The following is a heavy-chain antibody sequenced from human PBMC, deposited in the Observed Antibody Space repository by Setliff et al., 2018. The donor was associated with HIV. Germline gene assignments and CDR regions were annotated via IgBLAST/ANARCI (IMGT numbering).Heavy chain of an antibody. V-gene: IGHV3-74*01. Sequence: GSLRLSCAASGFTFSSYWMHWVRQAPGKGLVWVSHINSDGSSTSYADSVKGRFTISRDNAKNTLYLQMNRLRVEDTAVYYCVRGPQFRPHWGQGTLVTVS. CDR2: INSDGSST. J-gene: IGHJ4*02. CDR3: VRGPQFRPH. CDR1: GFTFSSYW.